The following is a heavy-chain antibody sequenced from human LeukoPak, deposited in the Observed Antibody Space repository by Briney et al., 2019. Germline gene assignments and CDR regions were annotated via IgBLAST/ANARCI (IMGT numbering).Heavy chain of an antibody. D-gene: IGHD3-3*01. J-gene: IGHJ3*02. CDR1: GGTFSSYA. CDR2: IIPIFGTP. V-gene: IGHV1-69*05. CDR3: ARVRPPPLGITIFGVVTPHRDAFDI. Sequence: EASVKVSCKASGGTFSSYAISWVRQAPGQGLEWMGGIIPIFGTPNYAQKFQGRVTITTDESTSTAYMELSSLRSEDTAVYYCARVRPPPLGITIFGVVTPHRDAFDIWGQGTMITVSS.